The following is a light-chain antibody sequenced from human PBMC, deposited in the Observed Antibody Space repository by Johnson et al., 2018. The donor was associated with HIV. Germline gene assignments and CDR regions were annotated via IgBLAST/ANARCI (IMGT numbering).Light chain of an antibody. CDR3: GTWDGSGVV. CDR1: SSNIGNNY. CDR2: DNN. J-gene: IGLJ1*01. Sequence: QSVLTQPPSVSAAPGQKVTISCSGSSSNIGNNYVSWYQQLPGTAPKLLIYDNNRRHSGTPDRLSGSKSGTSATLAITGLQPGDEADYSCGTWDGSGVVFVTGTKVTVL. V-gene: IGLV1-51*01.